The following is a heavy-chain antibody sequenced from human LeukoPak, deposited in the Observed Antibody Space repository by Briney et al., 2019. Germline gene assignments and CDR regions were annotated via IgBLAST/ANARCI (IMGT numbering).Heavy chain of an antibody. Sequence: ASVKVSCKASGYTFTGYYMHWVRQAPGQGLEWMGWINPKRGDTNYAQKFQGRVTMTRDTSISTVYMELSRLRSDDTAVYYCASGRTIFYYYMDVWGQGTLVTVSS. CDR3: ASGRTIFYYYMDV. J-gene: IGHJ6*03. V-gene: IGHV1-2*02. CDR1: GYTFTGYY. CDR2: INPKRGDT. D-gene: IGHD3-3*02.